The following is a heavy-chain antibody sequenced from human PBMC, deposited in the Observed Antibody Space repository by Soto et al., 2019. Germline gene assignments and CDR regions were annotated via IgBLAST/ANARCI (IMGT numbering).Heavy chain of an antibody. CDR1: GYTFTEYF. V-gene: IGHV1-2*02. J-gene: IGHJ5*02. Sequence: QVQLVQSGAEVKMPGASVRVSCEASGYTFTEYFLHWVRQAPGQGLEWMGWISPESGVTNIAPNFEGRVTMTADTAITTAYMQLSGLRYDDTALYYCARATLIIRHITNLGEASPGVVEHWGQGTLVSVSS. D-gene: IGHD3-3*01. CDR2: ISPESGVT. CDR3: ARATLIIRHITNLGEASPGVVEH.